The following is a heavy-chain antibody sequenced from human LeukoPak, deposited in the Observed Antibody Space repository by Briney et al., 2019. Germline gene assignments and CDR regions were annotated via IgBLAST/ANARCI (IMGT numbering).Heavy chain of an antibody. J-gene: IGHJ6*02. D-gene: IGHD2-15*01. V-gene: IGHV1-58*01. CDR1: GFTFTSSA. CDR2: IAVGSGNT. Sequence: SVKVSCKASGFTFTSSAVQWVRQARGELLEWRGWIAVGSGNTNYAQKFQERVTITRDMSTSTAYMELSSLRSEDTAVYYCAAGYCSGGSCYPYYYYGMDVWGQRTTVTVSS. CDR3: AAGYCSGGSCYPYYYYGMDV.